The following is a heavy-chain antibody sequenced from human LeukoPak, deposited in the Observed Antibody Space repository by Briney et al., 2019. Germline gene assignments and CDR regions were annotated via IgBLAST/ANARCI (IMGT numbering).Heavy chain of an antibody. CDR2: INPNSGGT. CDR3: ASLFPQYSSSSEYFDY. V-gene: IGHV1-2*04. Sequence: GASVKVSCKASGYTLTDYYMHWVRQAPGQGLEWMGRINPNSGGTNYAQKFQGWVTMTRDTSISTVYMELSRLRSDDTAVYYCASLFPQYSSSSEYFDYWGQGTLVTVSS. D-gene: IGHD6-6*01. CDR1: GYTLTDYY. J-gene: IGHJ4*02.